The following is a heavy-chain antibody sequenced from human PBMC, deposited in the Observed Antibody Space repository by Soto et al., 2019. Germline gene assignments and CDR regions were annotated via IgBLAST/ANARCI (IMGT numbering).Heavy chain of an antibody. D-gene: IGHD2-2*01. Sequence: QVQLVQSGAEVKKPGSSVKVSCKASGGTFSSYTISWVRQAPGQGLEWMGRIIPILGIANYAQKFQGRVTIPADKPTSTAYMELSSLRSEDTAVYYCARAGVGYCSSTSCYAGNWFDPWGQGTLVTVSS. CDR1: GGTFSSYT. CDR2: IIPILGIA. CDR3: ARAGVGYCSSTSCYAGNWFDP. V-gene: IGHV1-69*02. J-gene: IGHJ5*02.